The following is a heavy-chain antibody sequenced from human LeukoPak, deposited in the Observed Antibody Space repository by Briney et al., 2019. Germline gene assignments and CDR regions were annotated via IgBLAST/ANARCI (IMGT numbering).Heavy chain of an antibody. CDR1: GFTFSSYS. V-gene: IGHV3-21*01. Sequence: TGGSLRLSCAASGFTFSSYSMTWVRQAPGKGLEWVSSISSSSSYIYYADSVKGRFTISRDNAKNSLYLQMNSLRAEDTAVYYCAREGYYDSKSFDYWGQGTLVTVSS. CDR3: AREGYYDSKSFDY. J-gene: IGHJ4*02. D-gene: IGHD3-22*01. CDR2: ISSSSSYI.